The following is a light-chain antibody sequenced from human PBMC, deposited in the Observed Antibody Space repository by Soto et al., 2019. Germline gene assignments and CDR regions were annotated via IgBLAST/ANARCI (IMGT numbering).Light chain of an antibody. CDR2: EVN. CDR3: SSHAGSNHVV. CDR1: SSDVGGYNY. Sequence: QSALTQPPSASGSPGQSVTLSCTGTSSDVGGYNYVSWYQQHPGKAPKLMIYEVNKWPSGVPDRFSGSKSGNTASLTVSGLQAEDEADYYCSSHAGSNHVVFGGGTKLTVL. V-gene: IGLV2-8*01. J-gene: IGLJ2*01.